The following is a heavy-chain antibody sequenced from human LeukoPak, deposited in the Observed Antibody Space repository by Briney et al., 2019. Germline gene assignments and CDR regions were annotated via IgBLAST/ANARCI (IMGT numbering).Heavy chain of an antibody. J-gene: IGHJ5*02. D-gene: IGHD3-10*01. Sequence: GGSLRLSCAASGFTFSSYSMNWVRQAPGKGLEWVSSISSSSSYKYYADSLKGRFTISRDNAKNSLYLQMNSLGAEDTAVYYCARDRGVRGGAVNWFDPRGQGTLVTVSS. V-gene: IGHV3-21*01. CDR3: ARDRGVRGGAVNWFDP. CDR1: GFTFSSYS. CDR2: ISSSSSYK.